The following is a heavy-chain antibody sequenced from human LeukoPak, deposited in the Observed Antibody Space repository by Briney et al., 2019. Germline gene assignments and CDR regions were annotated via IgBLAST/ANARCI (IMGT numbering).Heavy chain of an antibody. V-gene: IGHV3-11*01. D-gene: IGHD2-2*01. CDR2: ISTSGKTI. CDR3: ARVSTYQYYYYMDA. Sequence: GGSLRLSCTASGFTFSDYYMSWIRQAPGKGLEWVSYISTSGKTIYYADSVKGRFTISRDNAKNSLYLQINSLRAEDTAVYYCARVSTYQYYYYMDAWGKGTTVTVSS. CDR1: GFTFSDYY. J-gene: IGHJ6*03.